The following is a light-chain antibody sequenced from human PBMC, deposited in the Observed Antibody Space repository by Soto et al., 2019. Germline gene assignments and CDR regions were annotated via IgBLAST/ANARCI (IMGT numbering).Light chain of an antibody. CDR3: QQYGFSPT. CDR2: GGS. J-gene: IGKJ1*01. Sequence: EIVLTQSPGTLSLSPGDRATLSCRASPSVSRDFLVWYQHKGGQPHMLLLYGGSIRATGIPDRFSGSGSGTDFTLTIRRVEPEDVAVYYCQQYGFSPTFGQGTKVEIK. CDR1: PSVSRDF. V-gene: IGKV3-20*01.